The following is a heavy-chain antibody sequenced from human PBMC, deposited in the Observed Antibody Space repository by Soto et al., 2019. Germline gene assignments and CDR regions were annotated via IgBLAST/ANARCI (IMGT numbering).Heavy chain of an antibody. CDR2: INHSGST. CDR1: GGSFSGYY. D-gene: IGHD7-27*01. Sequence: PSETLSLTCAVYGGSFSGYYWSSIRQPPGKGLEWIGEINHSGSTNYNPSLKSRVTISVDTSKNQFSLKLSSVTAADTAVYYCARVWGDAFDIWGQGTMVTVSS. CDR3: ARVWGDAFDI. V-gene: IGHV4-34*01. J-gene: IGHJ3*02.